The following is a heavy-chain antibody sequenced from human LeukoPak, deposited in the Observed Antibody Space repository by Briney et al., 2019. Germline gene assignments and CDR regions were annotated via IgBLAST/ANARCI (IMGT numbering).Heavy chain of an antibody. V-gene: IGHV3-30*03. D-gene: IGHD4-17*01. CDR1: GFTFSSYG. J-gene: IGHJ4*02. CDR3: ATGRGWAAKTTGSSYFDY. CDR2: ISYDGSNK. Sequence: GGSLRLSCAASGFTFSSYGMHWVRQAPGKGLEWVAVISYDGSNKYYADSVKGRFTISRDNSKNTLYLQMNSLRAEDTAVYYCATGRGWAAKTTGSSYFDYWGQGTLVTVSS.